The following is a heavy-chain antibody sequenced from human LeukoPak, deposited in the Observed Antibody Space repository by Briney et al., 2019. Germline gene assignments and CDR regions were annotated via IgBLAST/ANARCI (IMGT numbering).Heavy chain of an antibody. Sequence: PPETLSLTCNVSGGSISRGDYYWGWIRQPPGKGLEWIGYIYYSGSTYYNPSLKSRVTISVDTSKNQFSLKLSSVTAADTAVYYCARAMVRGVITQYNWFDPWGQGTLVTVSS. D-gene: IGHD3-10*01. CDR3: ARAMVRGVITQYNWFDP. CDR1: GGSISRGDYY. CDR2: IYYSGST. V-gene: IGHV4-30-4*01. J-gene: IGHJ5*02.